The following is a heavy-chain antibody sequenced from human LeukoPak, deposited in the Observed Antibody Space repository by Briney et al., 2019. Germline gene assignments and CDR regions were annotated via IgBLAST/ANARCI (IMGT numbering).Heavy chain of an antibody. V-gene: IGHV4-39*01. D-gene: IGHD2-15*01. CDR3: ASKQRGEYCSGNNCYVGDAFDI. CDR1: GDSISSLYWSSISSYY. J-gene: IGHJ3*02. CDR2: IYYSGST. Sequence: SETLSLTCIVSGDSISSLYWSSISSYYWGWIRQPPGKGLEWIGSIYYSGSTYYNPSLKSRFTISVDTSKKQFSLKLSSVTAADTAVYYCASKQRGEYCSGNNCYVGDAFDIWGQGTMVTVSS.